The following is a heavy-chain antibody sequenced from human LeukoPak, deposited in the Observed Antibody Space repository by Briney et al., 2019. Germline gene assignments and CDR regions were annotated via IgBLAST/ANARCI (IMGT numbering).Heavy chain of an antibody. J-gene: IGHJ5*02. CDR2: ISAYNGNT. CDR3: ARNYDLAYNWFDP. CDR1: GYTFTNLG. V-gene: IGHV1-18*01. Sequence: ASVKVSCKASGYTFTNLGISWVRQAPGQGLEWMGWISAYNGNTNYAQKLQGRVTMTTDTSTSTAYMELRSLRSDDTAVYYCARNYDLAYNWFDPWGQGTLVTVSS. D-gene: IGHD3-3*01.